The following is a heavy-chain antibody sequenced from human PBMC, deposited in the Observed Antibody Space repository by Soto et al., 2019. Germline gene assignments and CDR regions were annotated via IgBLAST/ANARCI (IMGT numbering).Heavy chain of an antibody. D-gene: IGHD3-9*01. J-gene: IGHJ5*02. CDR1: GFSLSTSGVG. Sequence: QITLKESGHTLVKPTQTLTLTCTFSGFSLSTSGVGVGWIRQPPGKALEWLALIYWDDDKRSSPSLKSRLTIPKDTSKSQVVLTMTTIDPVDTATYYCVSIPPPYYHMLSGYSAHNGSDPWCQETLVTLSS. V-gene: IGHV2-5*02. CDR3: VSIPPPYYHMLSGYSAHNGSDP. CDR2: IYWDDDK.